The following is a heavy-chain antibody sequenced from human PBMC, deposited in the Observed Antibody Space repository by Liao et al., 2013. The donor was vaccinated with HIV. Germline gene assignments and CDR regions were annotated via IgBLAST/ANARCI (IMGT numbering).Heavy chain of an antibody. Sequence: QVQLQESGPGLVKPSETLSLTCTVSGGSISSYYWSWIRQPAGKGLEWIGRIYTSGSTNYNPSLKSRVTMSVDTSKNQFSLKLSSVTAADTAVYYCARDGQLRFLEWSTFDYWGQGTLVTVSS. V-gene: IGHV4-4*07. D-gene: IGHD3-3*01. CDR2: IYTSGST. CDR3: ARDGQLRFLEWSTFDY. J-gene: IGHJ4*02. CDR1: GGSISSYY.